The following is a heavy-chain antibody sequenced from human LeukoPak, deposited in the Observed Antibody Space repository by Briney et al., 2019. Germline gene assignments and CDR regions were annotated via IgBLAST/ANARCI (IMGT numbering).Heavy chain of an antibody. D-gene: IGHD7-27*01. CDR3: ASRKLGNDY. Sequence: SETLSLTCAISGGSVSDYYWSWIRQSPGKGLEWIGYIYHTGSTSCSPSLKSRVTISADTSQNQFSLKLSSVTAADTAVYYCASRKLGNDYWGQGTLVTVSS. V-gene: IGHV4-59*02. CDR1: GGSVSDYY. J-gene: IGHJ4*02. CDR2: IYHTGST.